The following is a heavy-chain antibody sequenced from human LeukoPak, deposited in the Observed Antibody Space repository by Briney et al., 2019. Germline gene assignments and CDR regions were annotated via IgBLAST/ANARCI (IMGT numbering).Heavy chain of an antibody. CDR2: IYSDGRT. CDR3: ARVRAVAGYFDY. Sequence: GGSLRLSCAASGFSVSNNFMTWVRQAPGKGLEWVSVIYSDGRTYSADSVKGRFTISRDSSKNSLYLQMSSLRAEDTAVYYCARVRAVAGYFDYWGQGTLVTVSS. D-gene: IGHD6-19*01. J-gene: IGHJ4*02. V-gene: IGHV3-53*01. CDR1: GFSVSNNF.